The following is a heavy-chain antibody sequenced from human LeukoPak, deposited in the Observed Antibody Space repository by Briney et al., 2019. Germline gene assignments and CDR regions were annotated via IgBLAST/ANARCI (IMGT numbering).Heavy chain of an antibody. CDR3: ARLAAQQQLEGGFDY. CDR2: IKQDGSEK. CDR1: GFTFSSYW. D-gene: IGHD6-13*01. V-gene: IGHV3-7*01. Sequence: GGSLRLSCAASGFTFSSYWMSWVRQAPGKGLEWVANIKQDGSEKYYVDSVKGRFTISRDNAKNSLYLQMNSLRAEDTAVYYCARLAAQQQLEGGFDYWGQGTLVTVSS. J-gene: IGHJ4*02.